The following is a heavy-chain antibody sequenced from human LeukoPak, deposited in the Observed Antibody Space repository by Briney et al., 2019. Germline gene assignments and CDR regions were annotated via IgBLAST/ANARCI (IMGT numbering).Heavy chain of an antibody. CDR2: IYYSGST. CDR1: GGSISSYY. CDR3: ARVLPEDCSSTSCHAFDI. D-gene: IGHD2-2*01. J-gene: IGHJ3*02. Sequence: SETLSLTCTVSGGSISSYYWSWIRQPPGKGLEWIGYIYYSGSTNYNPSLKSRVTVSVDTSKNQFSLKLSSVTAAGTAVYYCARVLPEDCSSTSCHAFDIWGQGTMVTVSS. V-gene: IGHV4-59*01.